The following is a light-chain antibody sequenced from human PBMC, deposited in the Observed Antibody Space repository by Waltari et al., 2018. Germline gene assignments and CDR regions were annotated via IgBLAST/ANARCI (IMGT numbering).Light chain of an antibody. CDR3: SSYSSRDTLV. V-gene: IGLV2-14*03. J-gene: IGLJ1*01. CDR2: DVN. Sequence: QSALTQPASVSGSPGQSITIPCSGTSSDIGGFESVAWYQQHPDKIPRLVIYDVNDRPSGVSNRFSGSKSGNTASLTISGLQAEDEADYYCSSYSSRDTLVFGGGTKVSVL. CDR1: SSDIGGFES.